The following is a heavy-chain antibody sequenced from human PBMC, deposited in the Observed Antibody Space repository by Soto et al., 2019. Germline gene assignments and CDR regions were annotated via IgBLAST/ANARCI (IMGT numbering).Heavy chain of an antibody. V-gene: IGHV4-39*01. CDR3: AGWWYYDFWSGYYPSYNWFDP. Sequence: KTSETLSLTCTVSGGSISSSIYYWGWIRHPPGKGLEWIGSIYYSGSTYYNPSLKSRVTISVDTSKNQFSLKLSSVTAADTAVYYCAGWWYYDFWSGYYPSYNWFDPWGQGTLVTVSS. J-gene: IGHJ5*02. CDR1: GGSISSSIYY. D-gene: IGHD3-3*01. CDR2: IYYSGST.